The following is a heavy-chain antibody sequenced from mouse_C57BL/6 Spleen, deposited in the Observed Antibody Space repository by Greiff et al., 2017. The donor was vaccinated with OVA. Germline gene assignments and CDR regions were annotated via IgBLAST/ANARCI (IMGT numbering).Heavy chain of an antibody. D-gene: IGHD2-1*01. V-gene: IGHV1-9*01. CDR1: GYTFTGYW. CDR2: ILTGSGST. CDR3: ARTHYGNWYFDV. Sequence: VQVVESGAELMKPGASVKLSCKATGYTFTGYWIEWVKQRPGHGLEWIGEILTGSGSTNYNEKFKGKATFTADTSSNTPSMQRSSLTTEDSAIYYCARTHYGNWYFDVWGTGTTVTVSS. J-gene: IGHJ1*03.